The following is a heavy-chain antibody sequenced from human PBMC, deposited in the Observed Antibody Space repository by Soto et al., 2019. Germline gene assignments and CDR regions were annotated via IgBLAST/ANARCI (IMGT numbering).Heavy chain of an antibody. Sequence: GESLKISCKVSGHTFSSYYINWVRQMPGKGLEWMGRIDPKDSYTNYNPSFQGHVTISADMSSSTAYLQWSSLKASDTAMYYCARQVSLVRHWGQGTLVTVSS. V-gene: IGHV5-10-1*01. J-gene: IGHJ4*02. CDR2: IDPKDSYT. CDR1: GHTFSSYY. CDR3: ARQVSLVRH.